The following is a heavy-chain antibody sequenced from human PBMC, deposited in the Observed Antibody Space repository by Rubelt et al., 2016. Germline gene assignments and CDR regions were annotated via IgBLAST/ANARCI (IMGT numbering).Heavy chain of an antibody. CDR3: STEGFIYGYHAVDM. J-gene: IGHJ3*02. V-gene: IGHV3-15*01. CDR2: LQRKASGGTP. CDR1: GITLSYAW. Sequence: GESLRLSCTGSGITLSYAWMSWVRQAPGKGLEWLGHLQRKASGGTPDYPAGVKGRFSISRDDSKNTIYLQLNSLNSEDTAVYFCSTEGFIYGYHAVDMWGRGTMVTVSS. D-gene: IGHD5-24*01.